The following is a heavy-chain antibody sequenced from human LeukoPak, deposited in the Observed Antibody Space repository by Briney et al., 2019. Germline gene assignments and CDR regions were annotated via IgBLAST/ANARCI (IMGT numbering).Heavy chain of an antibody. J-gene: IGHJ4*02. Sequence: PSQTLSLTCTVSGGSISSGGYYWSWIRQPPGKGLEWIGSIYYSGSTYYNPSLKSRVTISVDTSKNQFSLKLSSVTAADTAVYYCASPPPGHVLRYFDWAYGSYYFDYWGQGTLVTVSS. V-gene: IGHV4-39*01. D-gene: IGHD3-9*01. CDR2: IYYSGST. CDR1: GGSISSGGYY. CDR3: ASPPPGHVLRYFDWAYGSYYFDY.